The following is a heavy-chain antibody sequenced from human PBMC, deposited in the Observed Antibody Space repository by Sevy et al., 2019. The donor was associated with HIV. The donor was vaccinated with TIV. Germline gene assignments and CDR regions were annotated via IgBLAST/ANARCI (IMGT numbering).Heavy chain of an antibody. V-gene: IGHV3-11*01. Sequence: GGSLRLSCAASGFTFSDYYMSWIRQAPGKGLEWVSYISSSGSTIYYADSVKGRFTISRDNAKNSLYRQMNSLGAEDTAVYYCAGEFEYSSSGNWFDPWGQGTLVTVSS. D-gene: IGHD6-6*01. CDR2: ISSSGSTI. CDR3: AGEFEYSSSGNWFDP. CDR1: GFTFSDYY. J-gene: IGHJ5*02.